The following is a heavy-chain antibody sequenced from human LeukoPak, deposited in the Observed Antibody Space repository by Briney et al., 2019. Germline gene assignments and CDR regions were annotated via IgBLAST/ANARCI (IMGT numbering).Heavy chain of an antibody. CDR2: ISWNSGSI. J-gene: IGHJ4*02. CDR1: GFTFDDYA. V-gene: IGHV3-9*01. Sequence: GRSLRLSCAASGFTFDDYAMHWVRQAPGKGLEWVSGISWNSGSIGYADSVKGRFTIPRDNAKNSLYLQMNSLRAEDTALYYCAKDTYGYYYDSSGYLGPFDYWGQGTLVTVSS. CDR3: AKDTYGYYYDSSGYLGPFDY. D-gene: IGHD3-22*01.